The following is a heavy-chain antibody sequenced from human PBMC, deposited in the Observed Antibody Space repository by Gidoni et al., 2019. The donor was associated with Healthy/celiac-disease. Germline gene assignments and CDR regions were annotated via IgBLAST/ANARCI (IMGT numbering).Heavy chain of an antibody. CDR3: ARIPSRGWWPQKQIQNDAFDI. V-gene: IGHV1-69*09. CDR2: IIPILGIA. CDR1: GGPFTSYA. D-gene: IGHD3-10*01. J-gene: IGHJ3*02. Sequence: QVQLVQSGAEVKKPGSSVKVSCKASGGPFTSYAISWVRQAPGKGLEWMGRIIPILGIANYAQKFQGRVTITADKSTSTAYMELSSLRSEDTAVYYCARIPSRGWWPQKQIQNDAFDIWGKGTMVTVSS.